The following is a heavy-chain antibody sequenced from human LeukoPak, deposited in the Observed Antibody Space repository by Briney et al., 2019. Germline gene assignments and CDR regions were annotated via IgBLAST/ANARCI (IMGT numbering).Heavy chain of an antibody. V-gene: IGHV1-18*04. J-gene: IGHJ5*02. Sequence: ASVKVSCKASGYTFTGYYMHWVRQAPGQGLEWMGWISAYNGNTNYAQKLQGRITMTTDTSTSTAYMDLRSLRSDDTAVYYCARVYGWQPNWFDPWGQGTLVTVSS. D-gene: IGHD5-24*01. CDR1: GYTFTGYY. CDR3: ARVYGWQPNWFDP. CDR2: ISAYNGNT.